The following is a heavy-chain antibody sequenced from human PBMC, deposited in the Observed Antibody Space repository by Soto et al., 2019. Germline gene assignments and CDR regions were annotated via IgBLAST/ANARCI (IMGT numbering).Heavy chain of an antibody. D-gene: IGHD3-16*01. CDR2: ISSSSSYI. V-gene: IGHV3-21*01. CDR3: ARGAVTSGFDY. CDR1: GFTFSSYS. Sequence: EVQLVESGGGLVKPGGSLRLSCAASGFTFSSYSMNWVRQAPGKGLEWVSSISSSSSYIYYADSVKGRFTISRDNAKNTLYLQMNSLRAEDTAVYYCARGAVTSGFDYWGQGTLVTVSS. J-gene: IGHJ4*02.